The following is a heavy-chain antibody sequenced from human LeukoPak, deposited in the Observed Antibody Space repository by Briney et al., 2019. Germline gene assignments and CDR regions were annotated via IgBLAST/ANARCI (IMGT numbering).Heavy chain of an antibody. V-gene: IGHV3-13*01. CDR2: IGTAGDT. D-gene: IGHD3-10*01. J-gene: IGHJ4*02. CDR1: GFTFSNYD. CDR3: ARGGWFGELLRPFDY. Sequence: GGSLRLSCAASGFTFSNYDMHWVRQATGKGLEWVSAIGTAGDTYYSGSVKGRFTISRENAKNSLYLQMNSLKTGDTAVYYCARGGWFGELLRPFDYWGQGSLVTVSS.